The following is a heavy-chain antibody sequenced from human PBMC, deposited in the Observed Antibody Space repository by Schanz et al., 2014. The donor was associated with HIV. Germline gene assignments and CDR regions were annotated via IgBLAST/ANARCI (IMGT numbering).Heavy chain of an antibody. Sequence: EVQLVESGGGLVQPGRSLRLSCAASGFTFDDYAMHWVRQAPGKGLEWVSGISWNSGSIGYADSVKGRFTISRDNAKNSLYLQMNXXRGEXXAXYYCAKDAARIYYDILTGPFDSWGQGTLVTVSS. V-gene: IGHV3-9*01. CDR3: AKDAARIYYDILTGPFDS. D-gene: IGHD3-9*01. J-gene: IGHJ4*02. CDR2: ISWNSGSI. CDR1: GFTFDDYA.